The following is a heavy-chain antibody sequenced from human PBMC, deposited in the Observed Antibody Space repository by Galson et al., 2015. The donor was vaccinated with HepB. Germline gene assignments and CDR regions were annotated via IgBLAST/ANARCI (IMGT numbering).Heavy chain of an antibody. Sequence: ETLSLTCAVYGGSFSGYYWRWSRQPPGKGLEWIGEINDSGRTNYNPSLKSRVTISVDTSKNQFSLKLSSVTAADTAVYYCARGVLETTMIVVVITAGVHYFDYWGQGTLVTVSS. CDR2: INDSGRT. J-gene: IGHJ4*02. CDR3: ARGVLETTMIVVVITAGVHYFDY. CDR1: GGSFSGYY. V-gene: IGHV4-34*01. D-gene: IGHD3-22*01.